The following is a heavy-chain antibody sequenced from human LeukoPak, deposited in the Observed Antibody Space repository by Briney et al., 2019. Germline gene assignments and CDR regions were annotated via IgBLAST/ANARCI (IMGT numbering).Heavy chain of an antibody. J-gene: IGHJ4*02. CDR1: GGSISSSSYY. Sequence: PSETLSLTCTVSGGSISSSSYYWGWIRQPPGKGLEWIGSIYYSGSTYYNPSLKSRVTISVDTSKNQFSLKLSSVTAADTAVYYCARQGPRGVLLWFGFYYFDYWGQGTLVTVSS. CDR2: IYYSGST. D-gene: IGHD3-10*01. V-gene: IGHV4-39*01. CDR3: ARQGPRGVLLWFGFYYFDY.